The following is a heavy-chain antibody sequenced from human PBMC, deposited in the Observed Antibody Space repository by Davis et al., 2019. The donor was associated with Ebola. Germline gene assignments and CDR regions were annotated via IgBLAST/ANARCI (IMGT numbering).Heavy chain of an antibody. V-gene: IGHV4-39*01. CDR1: GGSISSSSYY. Sequence: SETLSLTCTVPGGSISSSSYYWGWIRQPPGKGLEWIGSIYYSGSTYYNPSLKSRVTISVDTSKNQFSLKLSSVTAADTAVYYCARHFNKMVLRLDYWGQGTLVTVSS. CDR3: ARHFNKMVLRLDY. J-gene: IGHJ4*02. D-gene: IGHD4/OR15-4a*01. CDR2: IYYSGST.